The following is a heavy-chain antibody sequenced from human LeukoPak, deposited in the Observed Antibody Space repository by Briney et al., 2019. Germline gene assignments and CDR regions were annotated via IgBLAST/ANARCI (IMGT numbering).Heavy chain of an antibody. CDR1: GGSISSYY. Sequence: SQTLSLTCTVSGGSISSYYWSWIRQPPGKGLEWIGYIYYSGSTNYNPSLKSRVTISVDTSKNQFSLKLSSVTAADTAVYYCARFPAYYYGLRETGGMDVWGQGTTVTVSS. J-gene: IGHJ6*02. V-gene: IGHV4-59*08. CDR2: IYYSGST. CDR3: ARFPAYYYGLRETGGMDV. D-gene: IGHD3-10*01.